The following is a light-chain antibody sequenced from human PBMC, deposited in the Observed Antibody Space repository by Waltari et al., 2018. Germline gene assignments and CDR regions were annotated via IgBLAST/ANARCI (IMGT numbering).Light chain of an antibody. CDR2: GAS. Sequence: TQSQAALSVSPGEPATLSCRASENIRTKLAWYQQRPGQAPRLLIYGASTWATGIPDRFSGSGSETEFTLTITSLQSEDFGVYYCQQYSDWPTFGQGTKVEIK. V-gene: IGKV3-15*01. J-gene: IGKJ1*01. CDR1: ENIRTK. CDR3: QQYSDWPT.